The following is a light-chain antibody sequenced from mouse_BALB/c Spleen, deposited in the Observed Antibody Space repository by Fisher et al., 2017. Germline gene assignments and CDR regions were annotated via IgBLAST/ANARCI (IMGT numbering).Light chain of an antibody. V-gene: IGKV4-74*01. J-gene: IGKJ4*01. Sequence: IVLTQTPAIMSASPGEKVTMTCRAGSSVSSSSLHWYQQKSGISPKPWIYGTSNLASGVPARFSGSGSGTSYSLTIGTMEAEDAATYYCHQYHRSPFTFGSGTKLEIK. CDR3: HQYHRSPFT. CDR2: GTS. CDR1: SSVSSSS.